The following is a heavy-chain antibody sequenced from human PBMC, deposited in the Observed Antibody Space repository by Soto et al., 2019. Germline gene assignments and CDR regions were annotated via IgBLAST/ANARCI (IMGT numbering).Heavy chain of an antibody. D-gene: IGHD2-15*01. CDR2: ISGSGGST. J-gene: IGHJ4*02. Sequence: GGSLRLSCAASGFTFSSYAMSWVRQAPGKGLEWVSAISGSGGSTYYADSVKGRFTISRDNSKNTLYLQMNSLRAEDTAVYYCAKDAVDIVVVVAAINYFDYWGQGTLVTVSS. V-gene: IGHV3-23*01. CDR3: AKDAVDIVVVVAAINYFDY. CDR1: GFTFSSYA.